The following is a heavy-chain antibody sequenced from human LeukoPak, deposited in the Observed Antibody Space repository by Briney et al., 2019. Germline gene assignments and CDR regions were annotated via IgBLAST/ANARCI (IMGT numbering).Heavy chain of an antibody. V-gene: IGHV1-69*04. CDR3: AYGSGSRDYYYYGMYV. CDR1: GGTFSSYA. Sequence: ASVKVSCKASGGTFSSYAISWVRQAPGQGLEWMGRIIPILGIANYAQKFQGRVTITADKSTSTAYMELSSLRSEDTAVYYCAYGSGSRDYYYYGMYVWGQGTTVTVSS. J-gene: IGHJ6*02. D-gene: IGHD3-10*01. CDR2: IIPILGIA.